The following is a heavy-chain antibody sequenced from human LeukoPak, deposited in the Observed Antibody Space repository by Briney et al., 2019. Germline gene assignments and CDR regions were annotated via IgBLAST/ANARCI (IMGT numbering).Heavy chain of an antibody. CDR2: IYPGDSDT. CDR3: ARAPGYYDSSGYSIFDY. Sequence: NRGEPLKISCKGSGYTVTSYWIGWVRQMPGKGLEWMGIIYPGDSDTRYSPSFQGQVTISADKSISTAYLQWSSLKASDTAMYYCARAPGYYDSSGYSIFDYWGQGTLVTVSS. J-gene: IGHJ4*02. V-gene: IGHV5-51*01. CDR1: GYTVTSYW. D-gene: IGHD3-22*01.